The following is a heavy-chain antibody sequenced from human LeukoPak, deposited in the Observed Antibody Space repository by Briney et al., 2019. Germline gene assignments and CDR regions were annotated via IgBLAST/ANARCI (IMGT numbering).Heavy chain of an antibody. J-gene: IGHJ4*02. CDR3: AKDDLGNGYFPDY. V-gene: IGHV3-23*01. CDR1: GFTFKNYA. Sequence: QSGGSLRLSCAASGFTFKNYAMKWVRQAPGKGLEWVSSISDSGDSRYYADSVKGRFTTSRDNSRNTLHLQMNSLRAEDTAVYYCAKDDLGNGYFPDYWGQGTLVTVSS. D-gene: IGHD3-22*01. CDR2: ISDSGDSR.